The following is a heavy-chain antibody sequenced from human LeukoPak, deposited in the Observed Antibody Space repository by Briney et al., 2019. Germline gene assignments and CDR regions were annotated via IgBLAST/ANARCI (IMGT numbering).Heavy chain of an antibody. D-gene: IGHD4-17*01. CDR1: GFTFSTYG. J-gene: IGHJ4*02. CDR3: AKDRRLNTVTTLEY. V-gene: IGHV3-30*18. Sequence: SGGSLRLSCAASGFTFSTYGLHWVRQAPGKGLEWVAVIFFDGSNEYYADSVKGRFTISRDNSKNTLYLQMNSLRVEDTAFYYCAKDRRLNTVTTLEYWGQGTLVTVSS. CDR2: IFFDGSNE.